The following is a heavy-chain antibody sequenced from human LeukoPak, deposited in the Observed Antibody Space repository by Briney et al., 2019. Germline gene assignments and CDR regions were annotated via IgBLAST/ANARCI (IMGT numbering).Heavy chain of an antibody. Sequence: GGSLRLSCAASGFTFSSYSMNWVRQAPGKGLEWVSSISSSSSYIYYADSVKGRFTISRDNAKNSLYLQMNSLRAEDTAVYYCARVPLIAVAGFDYWGQGTLVTVSS. CDR1: GFTFSSYS. J-gene: IGHJ4*02. CDR2: ISSSSSYI. CDR3: ARVPLIAVAGFDY. V-gene: IGHV3-21*01. D-gene: IGHD6-19*01.